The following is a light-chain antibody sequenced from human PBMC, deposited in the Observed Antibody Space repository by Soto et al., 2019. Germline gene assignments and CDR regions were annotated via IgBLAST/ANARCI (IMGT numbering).Light chain of an antibody. CDR2: DAS. Sequence: EIVLTQSPATLSMSPGERATLSCRASQSVSTYLAWYQQKPGQAPRLLIYDASIRATGIPARFSGSGSGTDFTLTISSLEPEDFAVYYCQHRTSSSFAGGTKVEL. V-gene: IGKV3-11*01. CDR1: QSVSTY. CDR3: QHRTSSS. J-gene: IGKJ4*01.